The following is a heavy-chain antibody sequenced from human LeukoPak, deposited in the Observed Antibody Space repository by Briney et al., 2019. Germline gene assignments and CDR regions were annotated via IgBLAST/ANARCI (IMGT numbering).Heavy chain of an antibody. CDR2: VSAYNGNT. CDR1: GFPSTNYG. D-gene: IGHD4-11*01. V-gene: IGHV1-18*01. J-gene: IGHJ6*04. Sequence: EASVRVSCKASGFPSTNYGFSWVRQAPGQGLEWMGWVSAYNGNTDYAQKIQGRVTMTTDTSTSTVYMELRSMRYDDTAVYYCAREEIEVDDSNEDSGRTQDHYLDVWGKATTVIVSS. CDR3: AREEIEVDDSNEDSGRTQDHYLDV.